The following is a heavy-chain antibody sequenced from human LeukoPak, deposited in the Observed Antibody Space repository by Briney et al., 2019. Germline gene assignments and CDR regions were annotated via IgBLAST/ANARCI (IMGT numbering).Heavy chain of an antibody. Sequence: SETLSLTCTVSGGSISSGGYYWSWIRQHPGKGLEWIGYIYYSGSTYYNPSLKSRVTVSVDTSKNQFSLKLSSVTAADTAVYYCRGSGSYLTIDYWGQGTLVTVSS. D-gene: IGHD3-10*01. J-gene: IGHJ4*02. CDR1: GGSISSGGYY. V-gene: IGHV4-31*08. CDR3: RGSGSYLTIDY. CDR2: IYYSGST.